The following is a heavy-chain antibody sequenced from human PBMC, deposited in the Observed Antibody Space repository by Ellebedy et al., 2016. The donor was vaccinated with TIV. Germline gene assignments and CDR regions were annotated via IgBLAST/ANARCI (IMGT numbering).Heavy chain of an antibody. CDR2: IKQDGSKR. Sequence: GESLKISCAASGFTFSSYWMSWVRQAPGKGLEWVANIKQDGSKRFYVDSVKGRINISRDNAKNSLYLQMNNLRTEDTAVYYCARDPDAFGDQYFDLWGQGTLVIVSS. V-gene: IGHV3-7*01. J-gene: IGHJ5*01. D-gene: IGHD3-10*01. CDR3: ARDPDAFGDQYFDL. CDR1: GFTFSSYW.